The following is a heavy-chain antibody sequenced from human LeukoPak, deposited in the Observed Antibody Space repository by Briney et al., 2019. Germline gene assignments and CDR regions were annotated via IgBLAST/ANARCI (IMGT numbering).Heavy chain of an antibody. D-gene: IGHD2-15*01. CDR3: AREYSTGFDP. J-gene: IGHJ5*02. Sequence: PGGSLRLSCAASGFTFSRYWMHWVRQGPGKGLVWVSRINSDGSSTSYADSVKGRFTISRDNAKNTLYLQMNSLRAKDTAVYYCAREYSTGFDPWGQGTLVTVSS. CDR1: GFTFSRYW. CDR2: INSDGSST. V-gene: IGHV3-74*01.